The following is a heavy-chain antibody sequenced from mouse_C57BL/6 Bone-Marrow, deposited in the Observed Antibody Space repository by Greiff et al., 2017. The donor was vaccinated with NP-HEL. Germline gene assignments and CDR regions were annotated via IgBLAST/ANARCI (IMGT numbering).Heavy chain of an antibody. Sequence: EVKVVESGGDLVKPGGSLKLSCAASGFTFSSYGMSWVRQTPDKRLEWVATISSGGSYTYYPDSVKGRFTISRDNAKNTLYLQMGSLKSEDTAMYYCARRRRFDYWGQGTTLTVSS. V-gene: IGHV5-6*01. CDR1: GFTFSSYG. CDR2: ISSGGSYT. CDR3: ARRRRFDY. J-gene: IGHJ2*01.